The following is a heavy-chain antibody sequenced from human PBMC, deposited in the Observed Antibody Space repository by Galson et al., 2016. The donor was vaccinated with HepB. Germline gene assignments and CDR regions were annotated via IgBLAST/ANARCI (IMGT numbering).Heavy chain of an antibody. V-gene: IGHV1-3*01. CDR1: GYSFFTYA. Sequence: SVKVSCKASGYSFFTYAMHWVRQAPGHRLEWMGWINAGNGNTKYSQKFQGRVTITRDTSASTGYMELSGLKFEDTAVYYCARNYGSGSYYSVLYHWGQGTLVTVSS. CDR3: ARNYGSGSYYSVLYH. CDR2: INAGNGNT. J-gene: IGHJ4*02. D-gene: IGHD3-10*01.